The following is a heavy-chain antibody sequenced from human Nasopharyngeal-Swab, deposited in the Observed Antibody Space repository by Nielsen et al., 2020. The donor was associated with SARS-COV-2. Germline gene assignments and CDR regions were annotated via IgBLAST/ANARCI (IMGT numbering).Heavy chain of an antibody. CDR2: IYYSGST. J-gene: IGHJ6*03. V-gene: IGHV4-30-4*06. CDR3: ARDGYDFWSGYLRGTGRYYYYYYMDV. D-gene: IGHD3-3*01. Sequence: WIRQHPGKGLEWIGYIYYSGSTYYNPSLKSRVTISVDTSKNQFSLKLSSVTAADTAVYYCARDGYDFWSGYLRGTGRYYYYYYMDVWGKGTTVTVPS.